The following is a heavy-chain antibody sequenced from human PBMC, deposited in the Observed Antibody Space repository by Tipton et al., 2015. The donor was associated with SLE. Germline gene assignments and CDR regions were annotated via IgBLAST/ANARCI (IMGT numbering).Heavy chain of an antibody. Sequence: LSLTCAVYGGPFSANYWNWIRQPPGKGREWIGEINQRGVVNYNPSLESRVTISVDTSNNQFSLKLTSLTAADTAVYYCARHQSSGPQPYYWGQGTLVTVSA. J-gene: IGHJ4*02. CDR3: ARHQSSGPQPYY. V-gene: IGHV4-34*01. CDR2: INQRGVV. CDR1: GGPFSANY. D-gene: IGHD6-19*01.